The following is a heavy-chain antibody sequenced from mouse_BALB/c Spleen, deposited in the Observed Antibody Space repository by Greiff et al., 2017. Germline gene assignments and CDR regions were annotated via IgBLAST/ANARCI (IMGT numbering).Heavy chain of an antibody. CDR3: ARDWEGGFAY. CDR1: GFTFSSYT. D-gene: IGHD4-1*01. Sequence: DVMLVESGGGLVKPGGSLKLSCAASGFTFSSYTMSWVRQTPEKRLEWVATISSGGGNTYYPDSVKGRFTISRDNAKNNLYLQMSSLKSEDTALYYCARDWEGGFAYWGQGTLVTVSA. CDR2: ISSGGGNT. J-gene: IGHJ3*01. V-gene: IGHV5-9*03.